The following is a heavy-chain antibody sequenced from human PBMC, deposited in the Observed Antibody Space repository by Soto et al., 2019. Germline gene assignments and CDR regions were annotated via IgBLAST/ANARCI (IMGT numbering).Heavy chain of an antibody. Sequence: AGESLKISCQGSGYSFTSYWISWVRQMPGKGLEWMGRIDPSDSYTNYSPSFQGHVTISADKSISTAYLQWSSLKASDTAMYYCARQSSSRYYYYGMDVWGQGTTVTVS. V-gene: IGHV5-10-1*01. CDR1: GYSFTSYW. CDR2: IDPSDSYT. J-gene: IGHJ6*02. CDR3: ARQSSSRYYYYGMDV. D-gene: IGHD6-6*01.